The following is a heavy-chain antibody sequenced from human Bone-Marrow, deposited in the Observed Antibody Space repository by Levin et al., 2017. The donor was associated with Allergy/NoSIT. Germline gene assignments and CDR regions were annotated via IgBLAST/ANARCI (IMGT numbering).Heavy chain of an antibody. CDR2: ISGSGDMT. V-gene: IGHV3-23*01. D-gene: IGHD6-19*01. J-gene: IGHJ5*01. CDR1: GFLFDTSA. CDR3: VKGSNGWFQDEDS. Sequence: GGSLRLSCRASGFLFDTSAMTWVRQAPGKGLKWVSAISGSGDMTSYADSVKGRFTVSRDNSKNMLFLEMDNLRVEDTAIFYCVKGSNGWFQDEDSWGQGTLVTVSS.